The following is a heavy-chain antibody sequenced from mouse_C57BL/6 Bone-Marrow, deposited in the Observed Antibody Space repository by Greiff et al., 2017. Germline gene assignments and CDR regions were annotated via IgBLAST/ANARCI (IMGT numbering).Heavy chain of an antibody. CDR1: GYTFTTYP. CDR2: FHPYNDDT. D-gene: IGHD2-1*01. Sequence: VKLMESGAELVKPGASVKMSCTASGYTFTTYPIEWMKQNHGKSLEWIGNFHPYNDDTTYNEKFKGKATLTVETSSSTVYLELSRLTSDDSAVYYWARGGNYGGYYFDYWGQGTTLTVSS. CDR3: ARGGNYGGYYFDY. V-gene: IGHV1-47*01. J-gene: IGHJ2*01.